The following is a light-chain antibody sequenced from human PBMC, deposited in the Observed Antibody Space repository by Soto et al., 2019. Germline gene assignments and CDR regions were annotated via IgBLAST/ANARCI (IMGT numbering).Light chain of an antibody. CDR3: ASYTTSSTWV. CDR1: SSNVGAYNY. J-gene: IGLJ3*02. V-gene: IGLV2-14*01. Sequence: QSVLTQPASVSGSPGQSITISCTGTSSNVGAYNYVSWYQQHPGKAPRLMICEVSNRPSGISNRFSGSKSGNTASLTISGLQAEDEAEYYCASYTTSSTWVFGGGTKLTVL. CDR2: EVS.